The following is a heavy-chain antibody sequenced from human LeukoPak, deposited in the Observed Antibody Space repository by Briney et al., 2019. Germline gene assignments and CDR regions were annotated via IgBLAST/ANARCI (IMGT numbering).Heavy chain of an antibody. CDR1: GYTFTSYY. CDR2: INPSGGST. J-gene: IGHJ5*02. Sequence: EASVKVSCKASGYTFTSYYMHWVRQAPGRGLEWMGIINPSGGSTSYAQKFQGRVTMTRDTSTSTVYMELSSLRSEDTAVYYCARSYDFWSGSPSRAWFDPWGQGTLVTVSS. CDR3: ARSYDFWSGSPSRAWFDP. D-gene: IGHD3-3*01. V-gene: IGHV1-46*03.